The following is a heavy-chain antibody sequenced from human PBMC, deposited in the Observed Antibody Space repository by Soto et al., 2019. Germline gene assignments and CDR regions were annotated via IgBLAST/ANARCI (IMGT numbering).Heavy chain of an antibody. D-gene: IGHD2-15*01. J-gene: IGHJ4*02. CDR2: IYYSGST. V-gene: IGHV4-59*01. CDR3: ARASKGYCSGGSCYPGRRFDY. Sequence: SETLSLTCTVSGGSISSYYWSWIRQPPGKGLEWIGYIYYSGSTNYNPSLKSRVTISVDTSKNQFSLKLSSVTAADTAVYYCARASKGYCSGGSCYPGRRFDYWGQGTLVTVS. CDR1: GGSISSYY.